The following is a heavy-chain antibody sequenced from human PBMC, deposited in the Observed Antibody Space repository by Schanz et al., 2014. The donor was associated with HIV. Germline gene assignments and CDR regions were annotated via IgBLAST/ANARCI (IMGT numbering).Heavy chain of an antibody. CDR3: AKEMVSRYYGDAFNI. D-gene: IGHD3-16*01. CDR1: GFTFDDYV. CDR2: ISWKSDSI. Sequence: VQLVESGGGLVQPGRSLRLSCAAAGFTFDDYVMHWVRQAPGKGLEWVSDISWKSDSIGYADSVKGRFTISRDNAKNTLYLQMNSLRAEDTALYYCAKEMVSRYYGDAFNIWGQGTMVTVSS. J-gene: IGHJ3*02. V-gene: IGHV3-9*01.